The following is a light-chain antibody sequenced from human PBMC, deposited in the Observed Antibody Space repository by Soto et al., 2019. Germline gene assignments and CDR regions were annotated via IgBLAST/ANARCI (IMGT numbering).Light chain of an antibody. V-gene: IGKV1-27*01. Sequence: DIQMTQSPSSLSASVGDRVTITCRASQGTIDYLAWYQQKPGKAPKLLIYAASTLQSVVPSRFSGSGAGTDFTLAISGLQPEDVATYFCQEYNSAPQTVGQGTKVEIK. CDR2: AAS. CDR1: QGTIDY. J-gene: IGKJ1*01. CDR3: QEYNSAPQT.